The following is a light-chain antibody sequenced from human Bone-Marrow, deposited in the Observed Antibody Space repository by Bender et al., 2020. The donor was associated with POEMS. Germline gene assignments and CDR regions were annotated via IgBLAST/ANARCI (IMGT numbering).Light chain of an antibody. CDR3: SSYRHRDNVI. Sequence: QSALTQPPSASGAPGQSVTIPCTGTSSDVGGYNYVSWYQQNPGKVPKLMIYEVTKRPSGVPDRFSGSKSGNTASLTVSGLQAEDEADYYCSSYRHRDNVIFGGGTKLTVL. J-gene: IGLJ2*01. CDR2: EVT. V-gene: IGLV2-8*01. CDR1: SSDVGGYNY.